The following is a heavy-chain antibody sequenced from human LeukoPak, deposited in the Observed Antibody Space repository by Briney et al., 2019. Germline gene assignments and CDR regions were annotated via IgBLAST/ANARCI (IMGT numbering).Heavy chain of an antibody. V-gene: IGHV3-66*04. D-gene: IGHD3-10*01. CDR1: GFTVSSNY. Sequence: GGSLRLSCAASGFTVSSNYMGWVRQAPGKGLEWVSVIYSGGSTYYADSVKGRFTISRDNSKNTLYLQMNSLRAEDTAVYYYASHRVVRGVFDPWGQGTLVTVSS. CDR2: IYSGGST. J-gene: IGHJ5*02. CDR3: ASHRVVRGVFDP.